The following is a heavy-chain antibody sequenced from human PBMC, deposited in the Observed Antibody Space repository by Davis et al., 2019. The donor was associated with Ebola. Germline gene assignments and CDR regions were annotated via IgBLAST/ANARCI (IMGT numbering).Heavy chain of an antibody. V-gene: IGHV3-21*01. Sequence: GGSLRLSCVAFGFTFSSYSMNWVRQAPGKGLEWVSSISSTNNYIYYAGSVRGRFTISRDNAKNSLFLHMNSLRAEDTAVYYCARCSGGTSWDYYYGMDVWGRGTTVTVSS. CDR2: ISSTNNYI. J-gene: IGHJ6*02. CDR3: ARCSGGTSWDYYYGMDV. D-gene: IGHD2-15*01. CDR1: GFTFSSYS.